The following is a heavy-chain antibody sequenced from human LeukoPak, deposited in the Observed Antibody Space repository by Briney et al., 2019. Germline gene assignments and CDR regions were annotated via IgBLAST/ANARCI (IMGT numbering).Heavy chain of an antibody. CDR1: GFSVSGTH. Sequence: GGSLRLSCPASGFSVSGTHMSWVRQAPGKGREWVSAMYTGGTTYYADSVHGRFTIYRDNSKNTLYLQINSLRAEDTAVYYLAKDEAASGGGLASWGQGTLVSVSS. CDR2: MYTGGTT. J-gene: IGHJ4*02. D-gene: IGHD6-25*01. CDR3: AKDEAASGGGLAS. V-gene: IGHV3-53*01.